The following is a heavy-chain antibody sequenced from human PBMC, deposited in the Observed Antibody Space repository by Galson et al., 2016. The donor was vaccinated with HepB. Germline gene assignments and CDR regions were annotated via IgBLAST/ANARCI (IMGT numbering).Heavy chain of an antibody. CDR1: GFTFSDYY. CDR2: ISSSGTTT. J-gene: IGHJ4*02. Sequence: SLRLSCAASGFTFSDYYMSWIRQAPGKGLEWVSYISSSGTTTYYAESVKGRFTISRDNARNSLYLQMSSLRVEDTAVYYCVRESPGVISYGSVDYWGQGTLVTVSS. CDR3: VRESPGVISYGSVDY. D-gene: IGHD5-18*01. V-gene: IGHV3-11*04.